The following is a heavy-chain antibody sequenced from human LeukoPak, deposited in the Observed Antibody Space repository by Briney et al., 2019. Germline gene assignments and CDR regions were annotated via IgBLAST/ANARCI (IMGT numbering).Heavy chain of an antibody. V-gene: IGHV4-61*08. CDR3: ARGGGRGDYVNY. J-gene: IGHJ4*02. Sequence: PSQTLSLTCTVSGGSISSGDYYWGWIRQSPGKGLEWIGYIYYSGSPNYNPSLKSRVTISVDTSKSQFSLKLSSVTAADTAVYYCARGGGRGDYVNYWGQGTLVTASS. CDR2: IYYSGSP. D-gene: IGHD3-16*01. CDR1: GGSISSGDYY.